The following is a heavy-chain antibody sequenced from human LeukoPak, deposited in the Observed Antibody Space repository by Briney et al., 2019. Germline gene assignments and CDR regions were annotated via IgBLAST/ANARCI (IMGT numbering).Heavy chain of an antibody. CDR2: ISNTGSTT. CDR1: GFTFSDYY. CDR3: ARVRGSYSVDY. J-gene: IGHJ4*02. V-gene: IGHV3-11*04. D-gene: IGHD1-26*01. Sequence: PGRSLRLSCAASGFTFSDYYMSWIRQAPGKGLEWVSYISNTGSTTQYADSVKGRFTISRDNAKNSLHLQMNSLRAEDTAVYYCARVRGSYSVDYWGQGTLVTVSS.